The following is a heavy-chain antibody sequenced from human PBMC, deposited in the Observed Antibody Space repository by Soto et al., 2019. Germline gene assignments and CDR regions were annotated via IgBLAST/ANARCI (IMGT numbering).Heavy chain of an antibody. V-gene: IGHV3-7*03. D-gene: IGHD7-27*01. CDR3: ARDRGPNTLDY. Sequence: EVQLVESGGGLVQPGGSLRLSCAVSGLTFSTTWMTWVRQAPGKGLEWLASINQDGSATYYVVSVKGRFTISRDNAKNSLYLKLNSLRAEDSATYYCARDRGPNTLDYWGQGTRVTVSS. J-gene: IGHJ4*02. CDR1: GLTFSTTW. CDR2: INQDGSAT.